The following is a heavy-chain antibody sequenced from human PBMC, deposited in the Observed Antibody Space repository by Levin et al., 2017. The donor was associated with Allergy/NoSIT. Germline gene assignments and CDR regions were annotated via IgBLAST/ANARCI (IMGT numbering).Heavy chain of an antibody. V-gene: IGHV3-48*03. CDR3: AGQYCSSTSCLEKDAFDS. Sequence: GGSLRLSCAASGFTFSSYEMNWVRQAPGKGLEWVSYISSSGSTIYYADSVKGRFTISRDNAKNSLYLQMNSLRAEDTAVYYCAGQYCSSTSCLEKDAFDSWGQGTMVTVSS. J-gene: IGHJ3*02. CDR1: GFTFSSYE. CDR2: ISSSGSTI. D-gene: IGHD2-2*01.